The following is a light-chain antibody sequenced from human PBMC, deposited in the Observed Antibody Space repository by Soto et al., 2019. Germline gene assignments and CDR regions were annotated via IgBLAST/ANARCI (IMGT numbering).Light chain of an antibody. CDR2: GAS. J-gene: IGKJ1*01. V-gene: IGKV3-20*01. CDR1: QSVTNYY. Sequence: ENVLTQSPGTLSLSPGERATLSCMASQSVTNYYLAWYQHKPAQAPRLLIFGASSRASGIPDRFNGSGSGTDFTLTISRLEPEDFAMYYCQQYAYSPRTFGQGTKVEIK. CDR3: QQYAYSPRT.